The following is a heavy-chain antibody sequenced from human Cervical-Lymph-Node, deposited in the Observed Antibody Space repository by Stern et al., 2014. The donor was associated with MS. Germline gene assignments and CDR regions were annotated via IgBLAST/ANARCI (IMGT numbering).Heavy chain of an antibody. CDR2: IHNSGTT. V-gene: IGHV4-30-4*01. J-gene: IGHJ4*02. Sequence: VHLVESDPGLVKPSQTLSLTCAVTGGSISIAEYYWSWIRQSPGKGLEWIGYIHNSGTTYYNPSLKSRVTISVDTSKNQFSLKLRSVTAADTAVYYCSRDADGYSLVFGYWGRGTLVTVSS. CDR1: GGSISIAEYY. D-gene: IGHD5-24*01. CDR3: SRDADGYSLVFGY.